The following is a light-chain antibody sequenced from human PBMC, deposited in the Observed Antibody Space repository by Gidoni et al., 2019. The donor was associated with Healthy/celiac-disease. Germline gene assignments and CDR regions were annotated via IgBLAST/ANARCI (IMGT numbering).Light chain of an antibody. Sequence: DIQMTQPPSSLSASVGDRVTITFRASKSISSYLHWYQQKPRKAPKLLIYAASSCQSGVPSRFSGSGSGTEFTLTISSLRPEDFATYYCQQSYTYPGYTFGQGTKLEIK. CDR2: AAS. V-gene: IGKV1-39*01. J-gene: IGKJ2*01. CDR1: KSISSY. CDR3: QQSYTYPGYT.